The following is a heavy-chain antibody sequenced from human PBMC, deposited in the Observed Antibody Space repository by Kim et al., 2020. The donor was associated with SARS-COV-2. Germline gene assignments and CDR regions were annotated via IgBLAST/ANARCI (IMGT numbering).Heavy chain of an antibody. CDR2: VYYSGST. D-gene: IGHD1-26*01. V-gene: IGHV4-59*02. CDR1: GGAVSGRY. J-gene: IGHJ4*02. Sequence: SETLSLTCVVSGGAVSGRYWSWIRQPPGKGLEWIGYVYYSGSTMSNPSLKSRGALSVDTSKNQFSLKLNSVTPADTAGYYCARGEGPFFDYWGQGILVTV. CDR3: ARGEGPFFDY.